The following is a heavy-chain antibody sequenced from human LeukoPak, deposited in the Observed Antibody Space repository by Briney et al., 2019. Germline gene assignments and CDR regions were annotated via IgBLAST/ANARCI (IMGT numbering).Heavy chain of an antibody. Sequence: SETLSLTCTVSGGSISSYYRSWIRQPPGKGLEWIGYVYYSGSTNYNPSLKSRVTISVDTSKNYFSLNLTSVTAADTAVYYCARWDMGSRRYFDFWGQGTLVTVSS. V-gene: IGHV4-59*08. CDR3: ARWDMGSRRYFDF. J-gene: IGHJ4*02. CDR1: GGSISSYY. CDR2: VYYSGST. D-gene: IGHD1-26*01.